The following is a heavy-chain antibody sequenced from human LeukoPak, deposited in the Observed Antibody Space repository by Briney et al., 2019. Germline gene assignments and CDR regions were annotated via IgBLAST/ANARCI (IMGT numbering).Heavy chain of an antibody. J-gene: IGHJ4*02. Sequence: PSETLSLTCTVSGDAITNYYWSWIRQPPGEGLEWIGYIHYSGSTNYNPSLKSRVTISVDTSKNQFSLKLSSVTAADTAVYYCARQRGQQQIDYWGQGTLVTVSS. CDR2: IHYSGST. D-gene: IGHD6-13*01. CDR3: ARQRGQQQIDY. CDR1: GDAITNYY. V-gene: IGHV4-59*01.